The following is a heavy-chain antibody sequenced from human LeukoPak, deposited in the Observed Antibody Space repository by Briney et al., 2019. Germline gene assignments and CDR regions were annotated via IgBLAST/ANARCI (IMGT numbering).Heavy chain of an antibody. CDR1: GYTFTSYA. J-gene: IGHJ4*02. V-gene: IGHV7-4-1*02. CDR3: ARVSRSRGEWLFDN. CDR2: INTNTGNP. D-gene: IGHD3-3*01. Sequence: GASVTVSCTASGYTFTSYAMNWVRQAPGQGLEWMGWINTNTGNPTYAQGFTGRFVFSLDTSVSTAYLQISSLKAEDIAVYYCARVSRSRGEWLFDNWGQGTLVTVSS.